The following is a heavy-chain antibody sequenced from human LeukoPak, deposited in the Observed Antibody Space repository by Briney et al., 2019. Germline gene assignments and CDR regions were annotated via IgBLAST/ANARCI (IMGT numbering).Heavy chain of an antibody. D-gene: IGHD3-3*01. CDR1: GFTFSSYS. J-gene: IGHJ4*02. CDR2: ISSSSNYI. Sequence: GGSLRLSCAASGFTFSSYSMNWVRQAPGKGLEWVSSISSSSNYIYYADSVKGRFIISRDNAKNSLYLQMNSLRAEDTAVYYCAREIKTYYDFWSGYPTDYFDYWGQGTLVTVSS. CDR3: AREIKTYYDFWSGYPTDYFDY. V-gene: IGHV3-21*01.